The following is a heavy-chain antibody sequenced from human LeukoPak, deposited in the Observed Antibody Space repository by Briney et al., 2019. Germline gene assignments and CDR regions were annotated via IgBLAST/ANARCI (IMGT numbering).Heavy chain of an antibody. V-gene: IGHV3-66*01. D-gene: IGHD3-22*01. CDR2: IYSGGST. CDR3: ARMGSLYYYDSSGYIGFDY. J-gene: IGHJ4*02. CDR1: EFSVGSNY. Sequence: GGSLRLSCAASEFSVGSNYMTWVRQAPGKGLEWVSLIYSGGSTYYADSVEGRFTISRDNSKNTLYLRMNSLRAEDTALYYCARMGSLYYYDSSGYIGFDYWGQGTLVTVSS.